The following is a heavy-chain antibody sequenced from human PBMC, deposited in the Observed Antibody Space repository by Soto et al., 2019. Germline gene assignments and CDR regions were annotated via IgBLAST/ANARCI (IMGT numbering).Heavy chain of an antibody. V-gene: IGHV4-4*02. Sequence: QVHLQESGPGLVEPSETLSLTCAVSGASVSETYWWSWVRQAPGKGLEWIGEISHRGTPHYNPSLWSRVTMSTDTSRNQISLTLMSVPAADSASYYCARHIAVAGTRGFDYWGQGTLVTVSS. D-gene: IGHD6-19*01. CDR2: ISHRGTP. J-gene: IGHJ4*02. CDR1: GASVSETYW. CDR3: ARHIAVAGTRGFDY.